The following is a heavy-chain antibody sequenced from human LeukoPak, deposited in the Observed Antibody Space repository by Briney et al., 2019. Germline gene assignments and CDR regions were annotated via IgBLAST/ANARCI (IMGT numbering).Heavy chain of an antibody. Sequence: ASVKVSCKVSGYTFINYAIHWVRQAPGQRLEWMGWINPYNGDTEYSQKLQSRITITKDTSASTAYMDLSTLRSEDTAVYYCARGSSSDWPLEYWGRGILVTVSS. CDR3: ARGSSSDWPLEY. J-gene: IGHJ4*02. CDR2: INPYNGDT. D-gene: IGHD6-19*01. V-gene: IGHV1-3*01. CDR1: GYTFINYA.